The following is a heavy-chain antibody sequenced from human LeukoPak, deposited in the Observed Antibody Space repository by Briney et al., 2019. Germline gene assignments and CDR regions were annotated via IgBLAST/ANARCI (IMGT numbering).Heavy chain of an antibody. CDR1: GYTFTSYG. J-gene: IGHJ4*02. Sequence: ASVKVSCKASGYTFTSYGISWVRQAPGQGLEWMGWINPNSGGTNYAQKFQGRVTMTRDTSISTAYMELSRLRSDDTAVYYCARVTNYYDSSGYYYAYGYWGQGTLVTVSS. CDR3: ARVTNYYDSSGYYYAYGY. D-gene: IGHD3-22*01. CDR2: INPNSGGT. V-gene: IGHV1-2*02.